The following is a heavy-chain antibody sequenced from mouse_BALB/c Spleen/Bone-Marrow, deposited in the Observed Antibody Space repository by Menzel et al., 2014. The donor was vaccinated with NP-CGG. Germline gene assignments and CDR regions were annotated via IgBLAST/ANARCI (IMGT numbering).Heavy chain of an antibody. D-gene: IGHD3-3*01. J-gene: IGHJ2*01. V-gene: IGHV5-6-3*01. CDR2: ISGSGSST. CDR3: ARGRDWFDY. Sequence: EVKLAESGGGLVRPGGSLKLSCAASGFTFSGYGMSWVRQTPDKGLELVATISGSGSSTYYPDSVKGRFTISRDNARNTLHLQMSSLKSEDTAMYYCARGRDWFDYWGQGTTLTVSS. CDR1: GFTFSGYG.